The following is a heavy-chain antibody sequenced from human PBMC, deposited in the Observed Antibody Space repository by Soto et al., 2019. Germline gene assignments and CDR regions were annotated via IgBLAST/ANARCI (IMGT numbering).Heavy chain of an antibody. J-gene: IGHJ5*02. V-gene: IGHV1-2*02. CDR3: ARDRIFGVVIWFDH. Sequence: GXSVKVSCKASGYSFTGYYMHWVRQAPGQGLEWMGWINPNSGGTNYAQKFQGRVTMTRDTSISTAYMELSRLRSDDTAVYYCARDRIFGVVIWFDHWGQGTLVTVSS. CDR2: INPNSGGT. D-gene: IGHD3-3*02. CDR1: GYSFTGYY.